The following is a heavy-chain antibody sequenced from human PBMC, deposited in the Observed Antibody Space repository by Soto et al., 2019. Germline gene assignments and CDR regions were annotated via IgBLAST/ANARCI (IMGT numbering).Heavy chain of an antibody. V-gene: IGHV4-39*01. D-gene: IGHD4-17*01. CDR2: IFYSGTT. J-gene: IGHJ4*02. Sequence: QLQLQESGPGLVKPSETLSLNCTVSGGSISGSSYYWGWIRQPPGKGLEWIGTIFYSGTTYYNPSLKSRVTISVDTSKNQFSLRLTSVTAADTAVYYCASYGDYPDYWGQGTLVTVSS. CDR1: GGSISGSSYY. CDR3: ASYGDYPDY.